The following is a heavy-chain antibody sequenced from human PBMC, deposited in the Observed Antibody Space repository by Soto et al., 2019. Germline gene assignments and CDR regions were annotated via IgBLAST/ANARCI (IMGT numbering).Heavy chain of an antibody. CDR2: IYYIGST. CDR1: GGSISSGDYY. V-gene: IGHV4-30-4*01. CDR3: ARALQANKGIQLWN. Sequence: QVQLQESGPGLVKPSQTLSLTCTVSGGSISSGDYYWSWIRQPPGKGLEWIGYIYYIGSTYDNPSLKSRHIMLVDTAKNPFSMKLTPVTAPDTADYFCARALQANKGIQLWNWGQGILVTVSS. J-gene: IGHJ4*02. D-gene: IGHD5-18*01.